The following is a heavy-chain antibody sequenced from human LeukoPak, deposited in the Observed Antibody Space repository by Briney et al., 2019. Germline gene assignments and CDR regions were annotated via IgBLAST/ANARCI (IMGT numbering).Heavy chain of an antibody. V-gene: IGHV1-69*04. D-gene: IGHD6-19*01. CDR2: IIPIFGIA. CDR3: ATAIAVAGTSGMDV. CDR1: GGTFSSYA. J-gene: IGHJ6*02. Sequence: SVKVSWKASGGTFSSYAISWVRQAPGQGLEWMGRIIPIFGIANYAQKFQGRVTITADKSTSTAYMELSSLRSEDTAVYYCATAIAVAGTSGMDVWGQGTTVTASS.